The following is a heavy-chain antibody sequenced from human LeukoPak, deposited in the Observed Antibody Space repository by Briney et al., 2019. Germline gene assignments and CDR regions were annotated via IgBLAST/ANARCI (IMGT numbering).Heavy chain of an antibody. D-gene: IGHD6-19*01. V-gene: IGHV3-48*01. J-gene: IGHJ4*02. Sequence: GGSLRLSCAASGFTFSTYSMNWVRQAPGKGLEWVSYISSSSSTIYYADSVKGRFTISRDNAKNSLYLQMNSLRAEDTAVYYCAREWEAVAGNVDYWGQGTLVTVSS. CDR1: GFTFSTYS. CDR2: ISSSSSTI. CDR3: AREWEAVAGNVDY.